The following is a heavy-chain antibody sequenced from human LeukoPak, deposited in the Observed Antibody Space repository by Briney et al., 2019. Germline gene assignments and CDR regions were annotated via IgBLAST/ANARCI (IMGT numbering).Heavy chain of an antibody. Sequence: ASVEVSCKASGYTFTSYGISWVRQAPGQGLEWMGWISAYNGNTNYAQKLQGRVTMTTDTSTSTAYMELRSLRSDDTAVYYCARVAYSSSWYPYYYYGMDVWGQGPRSPSP. CDR1: GYTFTSYG. D-gene: IGHD6-13*01. V-gene: IGHV1-18*01. CDR3: ARVAYSSSWYPYYYYGMDV. J-gene: IGHJ6*02. CDR2: ISAYNGNT.